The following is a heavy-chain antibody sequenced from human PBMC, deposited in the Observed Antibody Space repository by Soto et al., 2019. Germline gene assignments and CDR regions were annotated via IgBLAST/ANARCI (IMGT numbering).Heavy chain of an antibody. Sequence: GGSLRLSCAASGFTFSSYGMHWVRQAPGKGLEWVAVISYDRSNKFYADSVKGRFTISRDNSKSTLYLQMSSLRAEDTAVYYCARDLAKGGGSAGFDYWGQGTLVTVSS. V-gene: IGHV3-30*03. D-gene: IGHD1-26*01. CDR1: GFTFSSYG. CDR2: ISYDRSNK. CDR3: ARDLAKGGGSAGFDY. J-gene: IGHJ4*02.